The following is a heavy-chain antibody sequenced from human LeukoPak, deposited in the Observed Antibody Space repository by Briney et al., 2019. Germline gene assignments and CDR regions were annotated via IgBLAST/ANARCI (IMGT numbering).Heavy chain of an antibody. V-gene: IGHV4-38-2*01. CDR3: PRHFGFWPAVRQGFDI. D-gene: IGHD3-16*01. J-gene: IGHJ3*02. CDR2: IYHSGST. CDR1: GYSISSGYY. Sequence: PSETLSLTCAVSGYSISSGYYWGWIRPPPGKGLEWIGSIYHSGSTYYNQSLKRRVTIPVGITKNHFYLKPRPVTAADTAVYYCPRHFGFWPAVRQGFDIWGQGTMVTASS.